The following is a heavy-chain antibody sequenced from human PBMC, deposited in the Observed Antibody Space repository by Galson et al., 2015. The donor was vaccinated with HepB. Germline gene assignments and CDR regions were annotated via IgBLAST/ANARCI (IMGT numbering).Heavy chain of an antibody. D-gene: IGHD3-3*01. J-gene: IGHJ5*02. Sequence: SLRLSCAASGFTFSSYAMHWVRQAPGKGLEYVSAISSNGGSTYYADSVKGRFTISRDNSKNTLYLQMSSLRAEDTAVYYCGRADFWSGYYTSWGQGTLVTVSS. V-gene: IGHV3-64D*06. CDR3: GRADFWSGYYTS. CDR1: GFTFSSYA. CDR2: ISSNGGST.